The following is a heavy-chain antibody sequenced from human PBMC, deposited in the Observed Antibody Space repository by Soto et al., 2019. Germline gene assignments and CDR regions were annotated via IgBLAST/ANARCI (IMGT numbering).Heavy chain of an antibody. J-gene: IGHJ4*02. V-gene: IGHV1-18*01. CDR1: GYTFTSYG. CDR2: ISAYNGNT. Sequence: ASVKVSCKASGYTFTSYGISWVRQAPGEGLEWMGWISAYNGNTNYAQKLQGRVTMTTDTSTSTAYMELRSLRSDDTAVYYCARESRYCSGGSCYFLPGIDYWGQGTLVTVSS. D-gene: IGHD2-15*01. CDR3: ARESRYCSGGSCYFLPGIDY.